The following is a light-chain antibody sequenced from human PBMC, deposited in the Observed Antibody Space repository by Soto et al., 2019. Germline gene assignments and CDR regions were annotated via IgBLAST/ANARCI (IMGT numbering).Light chain of an antibody. V-gene: IGKV1-39*01. Sequence: DIQLTQSPSSLSASVGDRVSISCRASQSISNYLNWYQQKPGKAPKVLIFAASRLQSGVPSRFTGSGSGTDFFLTISSLQPEDFAVYYCQQSYSNPLTFGGGTRVQIK. CDR3: QQSYSNPLT. J-gene: IGKJ4*01. CDR1: QSISNY. CDR2: AAS.